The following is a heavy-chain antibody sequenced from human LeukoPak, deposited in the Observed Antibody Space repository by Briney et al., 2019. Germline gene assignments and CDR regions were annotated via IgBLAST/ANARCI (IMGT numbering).Heavy chain of an antibody. D-gene: IGHD5-24*01. J-gene: IGHJ4*02. CDR3: AKNREMATMGTIDF. V-gene: IGHV3-30*18. CDR1: GFTFSSYG. CDR2: ISYDGSNK. Sequence: GRSLRLSCAASGFTFSSYGIHWVRQAPGKGLEWVAVISYDGSNKYYAGSVKGRFTISRDNSKNTLYLQMNSLRAEDTAVYYCAKNREMATMGTIDFWGQGALVTVSS.